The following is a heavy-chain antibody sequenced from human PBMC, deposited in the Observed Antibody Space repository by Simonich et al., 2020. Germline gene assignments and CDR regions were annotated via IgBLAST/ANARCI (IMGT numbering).Heavy chain of an antibody. Sequence: QVQLQQWGAGLLKPSETLSLTCAVYGGSFSGYYWSWIRQPPGKGLEWIGEINHSGSNNYNPSLKSRVTISVDTSKNQFSLKLSSVTAADTAVYYCAREGFSGSYYDYWGQGTLVTVSS. V-gene: IGHV4-34*01. CDR1: GGSFSGYY. CDR3: AREGFSGSYYDY. J-gene: IGHJ4*02. D-gene: IGHD1-26*01. CDR2: INHSGSN.